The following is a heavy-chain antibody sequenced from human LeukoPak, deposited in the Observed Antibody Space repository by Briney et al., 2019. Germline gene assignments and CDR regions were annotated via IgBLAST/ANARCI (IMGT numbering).Heavy chain of an antibody. Sequence: ASEKVSCKASGYTFTSYDINWVRQATGQGLEWMGWMNPNSGNTGYAQKFQGRVTMTRNTSISTAYMDLSSLRSEDTAVYYCARGYDSCGYYDYRGQGTLVTVSS. CDR2: MNPNSGNT. V-gene: IGHV1-8*01. J-gene: IGHJ4*02. D-gene: IGHD3-22*01. CDR1: GYTFTSYD. CDR3: ARGYDSCGYYDY.